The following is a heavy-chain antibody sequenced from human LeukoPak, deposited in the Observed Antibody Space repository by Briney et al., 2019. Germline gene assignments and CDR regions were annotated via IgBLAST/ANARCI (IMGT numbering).Heavy chain of an antibody. D-gene: IGHD5-12*01. CDR1: GFTFSSYG. CDR3: AKDGYVYSGYDDYGDRYFDY. CDR2: ISYDGSNK. J-gene: IGHJ4*02. Sequence: GGSLRLSCAASGFTFSSYGMHWVRQAPGKGLEWVAVISYDGSNKYYADSVKGRFTISRDNSKNTLYLQMNRLRAEDTAVYYCAKDGYVYSGYDDYGDRYFDYWGQGTLVTVSS. V-gene: IGHV3-30*18.